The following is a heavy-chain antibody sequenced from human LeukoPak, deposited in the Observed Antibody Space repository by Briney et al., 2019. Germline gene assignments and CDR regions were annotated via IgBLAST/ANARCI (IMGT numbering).Heavy chain of an antibody. Sequence: GESLKISCKGSGYSFTIYWIGWVRQMPGKGLEWMGIIYPGDSATRYSPSFQGQITISVDKSISTAYLQWSSLKASDTAMYYCARRAVTTDVHGYWGQGTLVTVSS. J-gene: IGHJ4*02. D-gene: IGHD4-17*01. CDR2: IYPGDSAT. V-gene: IGHV5-51*01. CDR1: GYSFTIYW. CDR3: ARRAVTTDVHGY.